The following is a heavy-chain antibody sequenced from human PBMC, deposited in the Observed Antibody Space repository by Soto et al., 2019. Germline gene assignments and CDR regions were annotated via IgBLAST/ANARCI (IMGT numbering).Heavy chain of an antibody. D-gene: IGHD2-21*02. J-gene: IGHJ4*02. V-gene: IGHV4-59*01. CDR1: GASIRSYY. CDR3: ASGSPDFY. CDR2: IHHNGNS. Sequence: SETLSLTCSVSGASIRSYYWSWIRQSPGKGLEWIGYIHHNGNSNYTPSLKSRVTMSVDTSKNQLSLRLTSVTSADTAVYYCASGSPDFYWGQGTLVTVSS.